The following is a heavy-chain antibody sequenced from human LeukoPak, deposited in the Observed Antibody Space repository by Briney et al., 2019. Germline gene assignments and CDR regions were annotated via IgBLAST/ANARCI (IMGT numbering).Heavy chain of an antibody. Sequence: GGSLRLSCAASGFTFSSYGMTWVRQAPGKGLEWVSGISGSGGSTYYADSVKGRFTISRDNSKNTLYLQMNSLRAEDTAVYYCAKGLVFLDAFDIWGQGTMVTVSS. D-gene: IGHD3-3*01. CDR2: ISGSGGST. CDR3: AKGLVFLDAFDI. V-gene: IGHV3-23*01. CDR1: GFTFSSYG. J-gene: IGHJ3*02.